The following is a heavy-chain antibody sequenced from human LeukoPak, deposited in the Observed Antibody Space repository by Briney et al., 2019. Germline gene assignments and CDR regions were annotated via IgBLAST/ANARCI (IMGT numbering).Heavy chain of an antibody. D-gene: IGHD5-24*01. J-gene: IGHJ6*02. V-gene: IGHV4-39*07. Sequence: SETLSLTCTVSGGSISSSSYYWGWIRQPPGKGLEWIGSIYYSGSTYYNPSLKSRVTISVDTSKNQFSLKLSSVTAADTAVYYCARDKSPSGYNSRGDDYYYGMDVWGQGTTVTVSS. CDR2: IYYSGST. CDR1: GGSISSSSYY. CDR3: ARDKSPSGYNSRGDDYYYGMDV.